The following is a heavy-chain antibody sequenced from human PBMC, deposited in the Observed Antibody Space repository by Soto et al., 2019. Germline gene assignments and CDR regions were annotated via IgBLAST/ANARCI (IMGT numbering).Heavy chain of an antibody. CDR2: ISSSSSYT. CDR3: ARDRIQLWTYNGMDV. Sequence: GGSLRLSCAASGFTFSDYYMSWIRQAPGKGLEWVSYISSSSSYTNYADSVKGRFTISRDNAKNSLYLQMNSLRAEDTAVYYCARDRIQLWTYNGMDVWGQGTTVTVSS. CDR1: GFTFSDYY. J-gene: IGHJ6*02. V-gene: IGHV3-11*05. D-gene: IGHD5-18*01.